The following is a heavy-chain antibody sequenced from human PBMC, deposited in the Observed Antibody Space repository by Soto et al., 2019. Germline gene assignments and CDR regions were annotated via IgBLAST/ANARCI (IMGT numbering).Heavy chain of an antibody. V-gene: IGHV1-46*01. D-gene: IGHD3-10*01. J-gene: IGHJ4*02. CDR3: ARERDYYGSGSYRHFDY. Sequence: ASVKVSCKASGYTFTSHYMHWVRQAPGQGLEWMGIINPSGGSTSYAQKFQGRVTMTRDTSTSTVYMELSSLRSEDTAVYYCARERDYYGSGSYRHFDYWGQGTLVTVSS. CDR2: INPSGGST. CDR1: GYTFTSHY.